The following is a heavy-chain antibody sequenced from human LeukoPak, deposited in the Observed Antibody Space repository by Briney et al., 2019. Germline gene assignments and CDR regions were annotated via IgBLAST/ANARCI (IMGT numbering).Heavy chain of an antibody. D-gene: IGHD7-27*01. Sequence: NPSETLSLTCTVSGGSISSSSYYWGWIRQPPGKGLEWIGSIYYSGSTYYNPSLKSRVTISVDTSKNQFSLKLSSVTAADTAVYYCARHPAGQITGAYHLPQVGGFGYWGQGTLVTVSS. CDR3: ARHPAGQITGAYHLPQVGGFGY. V-gene: IGHV4-39*01. CDR2: IYYSGST. J-gene: IGHJ4*02. CDR1: GGSISSSSYY.